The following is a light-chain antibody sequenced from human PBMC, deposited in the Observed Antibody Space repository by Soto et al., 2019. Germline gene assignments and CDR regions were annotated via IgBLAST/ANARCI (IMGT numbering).Light chain of an antibody. J-gene: IGLJ2*01. CDR2: DVS. V-gene: IGLV2-14*03. CDR1: SSDVGAYND. Sequence: QSALTQPASVSGSPGQSITISCTGTSSDVGAYNDVSWYQQHPGKSPKLMIFDVSNRPSGVSNRFSGSKSGNTASLTISGRQPEDEADYYCSSYTSSSIVVFGGGTKVTVL. CDR3: SSYTSSSIVV.